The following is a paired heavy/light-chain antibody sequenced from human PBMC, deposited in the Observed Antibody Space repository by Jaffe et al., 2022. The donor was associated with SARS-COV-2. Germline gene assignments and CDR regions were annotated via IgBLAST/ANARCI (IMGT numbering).Heavy chain of an antibody. D-gene: IGHD6-13*01. Sequence: QVQLVESGGGVVQPGRSLRLSCAASGFSFSNYGMLWVRQAPGRGLEWVAVISFDGGKRYYVDSVKGRFTISRDNSENTLYLQMNSLRAEDTAVYYCAKKGYTSSWDRGDWYFDLWGRGTLVTVSS. CDR1: GFSFSNYG. J-gene: IGHJ2*01. CDR3: AKKGYTSSWDRGDWYFDL. V-gene: IGHV3-30*18. CDR2: ISFDGGKR.
Light chain of an antibody. CDR3: QQYGSSPIT. CDR2: GAS. J-gene: IGKJ5*01. CDR1: QSVTSSY. V-gene: IGKV3-20*01. Sequence: EIVLTQSPGTLSLSPGERATLSCRASQSVTSSYLAWYQQKPGQAPRLLIYGASSRATGIPDRFSGSGSGTDFTLTISRLEPEDFAVYYCQQYGSSPITFGLGTRLEIK.